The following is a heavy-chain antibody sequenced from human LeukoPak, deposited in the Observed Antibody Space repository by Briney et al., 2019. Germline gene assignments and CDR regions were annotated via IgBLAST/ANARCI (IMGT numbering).Heavy chain of an antibody. D-gene: IGHD6-6*01. V-gene: IGHV1-2*02. CDR3: ARDPRRIAARRGGENWFDP. J-gene: IGHJ5*02. CDR2: INPNSGGT. Sequence: ASVKVSCKASGYTFTGYYMHWVRQAPGQGLEWMGWINPNSGGTNYAQKFQGRVTMTRDTSISTAYMELSRLRSDDTAVYYCARDPRRIAARRGGENWFDPWGQGTLVTVSS. CDR1: GYTFTGYY.